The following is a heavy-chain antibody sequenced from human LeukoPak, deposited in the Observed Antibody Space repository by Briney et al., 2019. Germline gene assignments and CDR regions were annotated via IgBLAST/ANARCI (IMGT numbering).Heavy chain of an antibody. CDR1: GFKFDDYG. Sequence: SGGSLRLSCAASGFKFDDYGMSWVRQAPGKGLEWVCDINWNGAWTGYADSVKGRFTIYRDNAKNSLYLQMNSLRAEDTALYYCAGYYYDSSRGFDLWGQGTLVTVSA. CDR3: AGYYYDSSRGFDL. J-gene: IGHJ5*02. D-gene: IGHD3-22*01. CDR2: INWNGAWT. V-gene: IGHV3-20*04.